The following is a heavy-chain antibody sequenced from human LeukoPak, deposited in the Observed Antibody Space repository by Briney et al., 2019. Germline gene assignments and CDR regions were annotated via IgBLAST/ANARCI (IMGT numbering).Heavy chain of an antibody. J-gene: IGHJ4*02. CDR2: IYPGDSDT. Sequence: GESLKISCKGSGYSFTSYWIGWVRQMPGKGLEWMGIIYPGDSDTRYSPSFQGQVTISADKSISTAYLQWSSLKASDTAMYYCARANGYYYDSSGYYCDYWGRGTLVTVSS. CDR1: GYSFTSYW. D-gene: IGHD3-22*01. CDR3: ARANGYYYDSSGYYCDY. V-gene: IGHV5-51*01.